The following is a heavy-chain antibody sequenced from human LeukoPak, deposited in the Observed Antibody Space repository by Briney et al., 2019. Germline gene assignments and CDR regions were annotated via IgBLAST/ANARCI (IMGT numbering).Heavy chain of an antibody. D-gene: IGHD3-9*01. CDR1: GYTFTNYA. Sequence: GASVKVSCKASGYTFTNYAVNWVRQAPGQGLEWMGWINTDTGNPTYAQGLRGRYVFSLDTSVSTAYLQINSLKTEDTAVYYCARGGDILTGYPFYWGQGTLVTVSS. V-gene: IGHV7-4-1*02. CDR2: INTDTGNP. CDR3: ARGGDILTGYPFY. J-gene: IGHJ4*02.